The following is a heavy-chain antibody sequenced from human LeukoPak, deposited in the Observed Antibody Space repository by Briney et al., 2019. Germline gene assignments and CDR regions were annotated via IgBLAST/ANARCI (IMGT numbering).Heavy chain of an antibody. V-gene: IGHV3-30-3*01. Sequence: GGSLRLSCEASGFTFSNYVILWVRQAPGKGLEWLAVISYDGINKYYAASVKGRFTSSRDHTKTTVDLQMDRLGGADTAVYYCARSPTYYYMDVWGKGTTVPVSS. CDR3: ARSPTYYYMDV. CDR2: ISYDGINK. J-gene: IGHJ6*03. CDR1: GFTFSNYV.